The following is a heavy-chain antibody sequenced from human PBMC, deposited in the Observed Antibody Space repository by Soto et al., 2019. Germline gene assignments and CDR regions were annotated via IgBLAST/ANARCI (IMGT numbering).Heavy chain of an antibody. Sequence: QVQLVQSGAEVKKPGSSVKVSCKASGGTFSTSAISWVRQAPGQGLEWVGGIMPVFPTPDYAQNFQGRVTLTADESTTTAYLELTSLRADDTAVYYCASDKDRLQLGGNYYYILDVWGQGTAITVSS. D-gene: IGHD1-1*01. CDR1: GGTFSTSA. V-gene: IGHV1-69*12. CDR3: ASDKDRLQLGGNYYYILDV. J-gene: IGHJ6*02. CDR2: IMPVFPTP.